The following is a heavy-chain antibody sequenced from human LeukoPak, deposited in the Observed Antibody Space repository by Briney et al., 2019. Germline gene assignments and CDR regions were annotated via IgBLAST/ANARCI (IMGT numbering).Heavy chain of an antibody. J-gene: IGHJ5*01. CDR3: ARDPNGSGWFDY. V-gene: IGHV4-4*02. Sequence: SETLSLTCAVSGGSISSSNWWSWVRQPPGKGLEWIGEIYHSGSTNYNPPLKSRVTISVDKSKNQFSLKLSSVTAADTAVYYCARDPNGSGWFDYWGQGTLVTVSS. CDR1: GGSISSSNW. D-gene: IGHD6-19*01. CDR2: IYHSGST.